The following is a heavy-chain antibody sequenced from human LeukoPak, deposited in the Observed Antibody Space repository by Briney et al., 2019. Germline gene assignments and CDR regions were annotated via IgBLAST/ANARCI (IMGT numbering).Heavy chain of an antibody. CDR3: ARDTLRYCSSTSCYQDAFDI. CDR2: INHSGST. Sequence: PSETLSLTCAVYGGSFSGYYWSWIRQPPGKGLEWIGEINHSGSTNYNPSLKSRVTISVDTSKNQFSLKLSSVTAADTAVYYCARDTLRYCSSTSCYQDAFDIWGQGTVVTASS. D-gene: IGHD2-2*01. V-gene: IGHV4-34*01. CDR1: GGSFSGYY. J-gene: IGHJ3*02.